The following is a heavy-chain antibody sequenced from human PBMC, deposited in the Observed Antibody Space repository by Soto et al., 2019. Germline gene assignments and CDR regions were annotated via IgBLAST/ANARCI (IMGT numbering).Heavy chain of an antibody. J-gene: IGHJ2*01. CDR3: ARIPQFAVAGTRFGYFDL. Sequence: QVQLEESGGGVVQPGRSLRLSCAASVFTFSSYGMHWVRQAPGKGLEWVAVIWYDGSNKYYADSVKGRFTISRDNSKNTLYLEMNSLGAEDTAVYYCARIPQFAVAGTRFGYFDLWGRGTLVTVSS. CDR2: IWYDGSNK. V-gene: IGHV3-33*01. D-gene: IGHD6-19*01. CDR1: VFTFSSYG.